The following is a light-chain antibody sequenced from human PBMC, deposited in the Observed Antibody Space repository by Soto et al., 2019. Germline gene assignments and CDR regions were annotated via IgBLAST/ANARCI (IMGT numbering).Light chain of an antibody. V-gene: IGKV3-20*01. CDR1: QSVSSNY. J-gene: IGKJ1*01. Sequence: EIVLTQSPGTLSLSPGERATLSCRASQSVSSNYLAWYQQKRGQAPRLLIYGASSRATGIPTRFSGRGSGTDFTITSSRLEPEDFAFYYWQQCDTSPRTFGEGTKVEIK. CDR2: GAS. CDR3: QQCDTSPRT.